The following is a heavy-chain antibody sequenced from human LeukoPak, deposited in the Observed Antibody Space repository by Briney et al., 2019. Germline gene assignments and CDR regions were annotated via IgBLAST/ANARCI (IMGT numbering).Heavy chain of an antibody. CDR3: ARDSYHNPGGLLSVYYFDY. Sequence: GRSLRLSCAASGFTFDDYAMHWVRQAPGNGLEWVSGISWNSGNIGYADSVKGRFTLSRDNAKKSVYLQMNSLRPEDTALYYCARDSYHNPGGLLSVYYFDYWGQGTLVTVSS. CDR1: GFTFDDYA. V-gene: IGHV3-9*01. J-gene: IGHJ4*02. CDR2: ISWNSGNI. D-gene: IGHD3-3*01.